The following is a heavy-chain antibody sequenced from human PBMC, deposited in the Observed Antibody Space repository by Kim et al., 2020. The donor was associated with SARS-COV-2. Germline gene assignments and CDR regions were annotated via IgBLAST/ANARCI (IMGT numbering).Heavy chain of an antibody. J-gene: IGHJ6*02. Sequence: NPSLKRRVTISVDTSKNQFSLKLSSVTAADTAVYYCARVDGGIYYYGMDVWGQGTTVTVSS. CDR3: ARVDGGIYYYGMDV. D-gene: IGHD2-15*01. V-gene: IGHV4-59*01.